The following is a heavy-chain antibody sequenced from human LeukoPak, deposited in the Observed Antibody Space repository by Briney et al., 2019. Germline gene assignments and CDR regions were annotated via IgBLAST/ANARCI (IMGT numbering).Heavy chain of an antibody. J-gene: IGHJ5*01. CDR2: IWSDGSNQ. CDR3: ATERDSSWTFDS. V-gene: IGHV3-33*01. Sequence: SGTSLRLSCAASGFSFSTYAMHWVRQAPGKGLDWVAMIWSDGSNQYHAGSLQGRFTISRDNSKNTLYLQMNSLRAEDTAVYYCATERDSSWTFDSWGQGTLVTVSS. CDR1: GFSFSTYA. D-gene: IGHD6-13*01.